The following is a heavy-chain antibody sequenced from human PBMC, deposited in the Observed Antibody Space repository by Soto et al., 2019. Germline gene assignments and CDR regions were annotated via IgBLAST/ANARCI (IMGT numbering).Heavy chain of an antibody. CDR1: GGSFSGYY. CDR3: AKRGITTTRYGMDV. D-gene: IGHD3-16*01. J-gene: IGHJ6*02. CDR2: IYYSGST. Sequence: SETLSLTCAVYGGSFSGYYWSWIRQPPGKGLEWIGYIYYSGSTNYNPSLKSRVTISVDTSKNQFSLKLSSVTAADTAVYYCAKRGITTTRYGMDVWGQGTTVTVSS. V-gene: IGHV4-59*01.